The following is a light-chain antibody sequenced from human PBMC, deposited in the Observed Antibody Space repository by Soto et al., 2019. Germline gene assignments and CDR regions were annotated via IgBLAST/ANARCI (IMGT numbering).Light chain of an antibody. CDR3: SSYTSSSTYV. CDR2: NVS. CDR1: TVDFGVYNF. V-gene: IGLV2-14*01. J-gene: IGLJ1*01. Sequence: QSALTQPASVSGSPGRSTTSPSPETTVDFGVYNFVSWYQQNPGKAPKLMIYNVSNRPSGVSNRFSGSKSGNTASLTISGLQAEDEADYYCSSYTSSSTYVFGTGTKLTVL.